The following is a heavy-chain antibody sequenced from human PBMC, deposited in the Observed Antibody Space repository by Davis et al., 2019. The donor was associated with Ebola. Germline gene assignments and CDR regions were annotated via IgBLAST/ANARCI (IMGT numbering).Heavy chain of an antibody. J-gene: IGHJ5*01. CDR2: INWNGGSS. CDR3: ARVNAATGYSRFDT. V-gene: IGHV3-20*01. D-gene: IGHD3-9*01. CDR1: GFTFDDYA. Sequence: GESLKTSCGASGFTFDDYAMTWVRQAPGKGLEWVSGINWNGGSSGYADSVKGRFTISRDNVKNSLYLRMNDLRVEDTALYHCARVNAATGYSRFDTWGQGTLVTVSS.